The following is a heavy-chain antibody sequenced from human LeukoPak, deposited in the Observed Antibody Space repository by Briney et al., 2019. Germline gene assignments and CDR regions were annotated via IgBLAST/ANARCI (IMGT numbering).Heavy chain of an antibody. J-gene: IGHJ4*02. V-gene: IGHV4-4*02. CDR3: GRLHPLCSGDSCYSWYFDY. D-gene: IGHD2-15*01. CDR2: TYHSGNT. CDR1: GDSISSNNW. Sequence: SETLSLTCAVSGDSISSNNWWSWVRPSPGKGLEWVGETYHSGNTHYNPSIKSRATISEDKSKNQFSLILTYMTAADTVMYYCGRLHPLCSGDSCYSWYFDYWGQGTLVTVSS.